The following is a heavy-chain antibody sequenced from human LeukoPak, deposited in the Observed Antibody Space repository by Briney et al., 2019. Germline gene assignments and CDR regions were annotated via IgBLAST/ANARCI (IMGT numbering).Heavy chain of an antibody. Sequence: GESLKISCKGSGYSFTSYWMGWVRQMPGKGLEWMGIIYPGDSDTRYSPSFQGQVTFSADKSISTAYLQWSSLKASDTAMYYCARLSPAYSNSVDYWGQGTLVTVSS. V-gene: IGHV5-51*01. J-gene: IGHJ4*02. CDR1: GYSFTSYW. D-gene: IGHD4-11*01. CDR3: ARLSPAYSNSVDY. CDR2: IYPGDSDT.